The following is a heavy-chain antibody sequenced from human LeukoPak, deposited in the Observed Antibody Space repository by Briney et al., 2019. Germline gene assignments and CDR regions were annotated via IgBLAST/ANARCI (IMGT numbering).Heavy chain of an antibody. CDR3: AREGGYCSSTSCYNNWFDP. Sequence: GESLKISCKGSGYSFTSYWIGWVRQMPGKGLEWMGIIYPGDSDTRYSPSFQGQVTISADKSNSTAYLQWSSLKASDTAMYYCAREGGYCSSTSCYNNWFDPWGQGTLVTVSS. J-gene: IGHJ5*02. D-gene: IGHD2-2*02. CDR2: IYPGDSDT. CDR1: GYSFTSYW. V-gene: IGHV5-51*01.